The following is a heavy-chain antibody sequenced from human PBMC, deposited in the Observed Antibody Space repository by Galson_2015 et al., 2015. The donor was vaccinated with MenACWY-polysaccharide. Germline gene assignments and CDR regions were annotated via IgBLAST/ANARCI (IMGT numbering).Heavy chain of an antibody. CDR3: ARDPSPGARSCPDY. Sequence: SVKVSCKASGYTFTTYEINWVRQATGQGLEWMGSMNPNSGDTGYAQKFQGRVTMTRDTSISTVYMELSGLRSEDTAVYYCARDPSPGARSCPDYWGQGTLVTVSS. D-gene: IGHD1-1*01. CDR2: MNPNSGDT. J-gene: IGHJ4*02. CDR1: GYTFTTYE. V-gene: IGHV1-8*01.